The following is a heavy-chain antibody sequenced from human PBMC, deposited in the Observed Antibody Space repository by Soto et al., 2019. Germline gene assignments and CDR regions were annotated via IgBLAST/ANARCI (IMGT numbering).Heavy chain of an antibody. CDR3: ARGTQDFYDILTVYPFDI. CDR2: IYYSGST. Sequence: SETLSLTCTVSGGSISSGGYYWSWIRQHPGKGLEWIGYIYYSGSTYYNPSLKSRVTISVDTSKNQFSLKLSSVTAADTAVYYCARGTQDFYDILTVYPFDIWGQGTMVTVSS. D-gene: IGHD3-9*01. V-gene: IGHV4-31*03. J-gene: IGHJ3*02. CDR1: GGSISSGGYY.